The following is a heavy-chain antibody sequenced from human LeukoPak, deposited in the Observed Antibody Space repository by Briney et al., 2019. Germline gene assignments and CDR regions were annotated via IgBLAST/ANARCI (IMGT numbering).Heavy chain of an antibody. D-gene: IGHD5-18*01. CDR2: IYYSGST. CDR1: GGSISSSSYY. Sequence: PSETLSLTCTVSGGSISSSSYYWSWIRQPPGKGLEWIGSIYYSGSTYYNPSLKSRVTISVDTSKNQFSLKLSSVTAADTAVYYCARLPPRYGFPDYWGQGTLVTVSS. CDR3: ARLPPRYGFPDY. V-gene: IGHV4-39*01. J-gene: IGHJ4*02.